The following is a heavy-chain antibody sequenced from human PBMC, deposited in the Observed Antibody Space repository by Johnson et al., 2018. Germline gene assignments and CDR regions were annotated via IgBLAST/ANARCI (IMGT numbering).Heavy chain of an antibody. J-gene: IGHJ3*02. CDR3: AYHYYDSSGYYEHDAFDI. D-gene: IGHD3-22*01. V-gene: IGHV3-30*03. Sequence: QVQLVQSGGGVVQPGRSLRLSCAASGFTFSSYGMHWVRQAPGKGLEWVAVISYDGSNKYYAEPVKGRFTISRDNSKTTLYLQMNSLIAEDTAVYYCAYHYYDSSGYYEHDAFDIWGQGTMVTVSS. CDR2: ISYDGSNK. CDR1: GFTFSSYG.